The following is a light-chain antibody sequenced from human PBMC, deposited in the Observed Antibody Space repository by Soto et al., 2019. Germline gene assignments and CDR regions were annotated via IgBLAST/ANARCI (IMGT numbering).Light chain of an antibody. CDR1: KGIISY. J-gene: IGKJ5*01. CDR2: AAS. Sequence: DIQLTQSPSFLSASVGDRVTFTCRASKGIISYLAWYQQKPGKAPKLLIYAASTLQSGVPSRFSGSASGSEYTLPISRLQPEDFATYDCQQVNSYPPTFGQGTRLEIK. V-gene: IGKV1-9*01. CDR3: QQVNSYPPT.